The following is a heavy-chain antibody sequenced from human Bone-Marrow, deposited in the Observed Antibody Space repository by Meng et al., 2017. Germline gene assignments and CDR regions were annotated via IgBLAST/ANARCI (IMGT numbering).Heavy chain of an antibody. CDR2: TYYKSKWYN. CDR1: GDSVSTNSAA. Sequence: HVQLQQSGPGRVKPAQTPPLTCAISGDSVSTNSAAWHWIRQSPSKGLEWLGRTYYKSKWYNDYAESVKSRITINPDTSKNQFSLQLNSVTPEDTAVYYCARDPAAFDFWGQGILVTVSS. J-gene: IGHJ4*02. CDR3: ARDPAAFDF. D-gene: IGHD6-25*01. V-gene: IGHV6-1*01.